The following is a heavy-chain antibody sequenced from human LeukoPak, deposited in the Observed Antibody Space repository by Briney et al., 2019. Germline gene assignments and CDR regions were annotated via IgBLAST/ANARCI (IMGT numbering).Heavy chain of an antibody. J-gene: IGHJ4*02. D-gene: IGHD1-26*01. CDR1: GFTFNSYW. CDR2: IKQDGSEQ. Sequence: PGRSLRLSCAAAGFTFNSYWMTWVRQPPGRWLEWLANIKQDGSEQYYVDSVKGRFTISRDNAKNSLYLRMNSLRAGDTAVYYCARVGKSGSYPFDYWGQGSLVTVSS. V-gene: IGHV3-7*05. CDR3: ARVGKSGSYPFDY.